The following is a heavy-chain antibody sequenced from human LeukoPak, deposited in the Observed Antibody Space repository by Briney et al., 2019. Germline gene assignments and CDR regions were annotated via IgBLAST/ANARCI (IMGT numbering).Heavy chain of an antibody. J-gene: IGHJ4*02. CDR3: AAVDYYDSRGSPLDY. CDR2: IIPIFGTA. CDR1: GGTFSSYA. Sequence: ASVKVSCKASGGTFSSYAISWVRQAPGQGLEWMGGIIPIFGTANYAQKFQGRVTITADESTSTAYMELTSLRSEDTAVYYCAAVDYYDSRGSPLDYWGQGTLVTVSS. V-gene: IGHV1-69*13. D-gene: IGHD3-22*01.